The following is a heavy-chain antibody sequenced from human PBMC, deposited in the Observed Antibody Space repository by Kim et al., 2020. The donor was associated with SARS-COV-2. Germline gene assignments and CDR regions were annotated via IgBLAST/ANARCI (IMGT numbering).Heavy chain of an antibody. CDR3: ARDSGYCSSTSCYYYYMDV. CDR2: INPNSGGT. CDR1: GYTFTGYY. J-gene: IGHJ6*03. V-gene: IGHV1-2*02. D-gene: IGHD2-2*03. Sequence: ASVKVSCKASGYTFTGYYMHWVRQAPGQGLEWMGWINPNSGGTNYAQKFQGRVTMTRDTSISTAYMELSRLRSDDTAVYYCARDSGYCSSTSCYYYYMDVWGKGTTVTVSS.